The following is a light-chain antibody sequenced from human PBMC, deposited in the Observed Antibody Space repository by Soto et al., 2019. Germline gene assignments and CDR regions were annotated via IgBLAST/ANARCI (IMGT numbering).Light chain of an antibody. CDR1: ENINSN. J-gene: IGKJ1*01. CDR3: QQFYNWPPWT. CDR2: RAS. Sequence: EMVVTQSPATLSVSPGESATLSCRASENINSNLAWYQQKPGQDPRLLIYRASTRATGNPARFSGSGYGTEFTLTTTSLQSADFAVYYCQQFYNWPPWTFGQGTKVEIK. V-gene: IGKV3-15*01.